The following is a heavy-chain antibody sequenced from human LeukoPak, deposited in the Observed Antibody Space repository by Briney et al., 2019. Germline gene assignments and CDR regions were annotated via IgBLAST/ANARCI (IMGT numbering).Heavy chain of an antibody. CDR1: GFTFSSYS. D-gene: IGHD4-17*01. Sequence: AGGSLRLSCAASGFTFSSYSMNWVRQAPGKGLEWVSSISSSSSYIYYADSVKGRFTISRDNAKNSLYLQMNSLRAEDTAVYYCARDQPIVDYGDYWAHDYWGQGTLVTVSS. CDR3: ARDQPIVDYGDYWAHDY. CDR2: ISSSSSYI. V-gene: IGHV3-21*01. J-gene: IGHJ4*02.